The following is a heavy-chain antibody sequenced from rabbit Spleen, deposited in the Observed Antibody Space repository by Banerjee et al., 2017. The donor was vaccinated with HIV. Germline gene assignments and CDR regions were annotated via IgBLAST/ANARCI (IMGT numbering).Heavy chain of an antibody. V-gene: IGHV1S45*01. J-gene: IGHJ6*01. CDR1: GLDFSANYW. D-gene: IGHD7-1*01. Sequence: QEQLEESGGDLVKPGASLTLTCKASGLDFSANYWICWVRQAPGKGLEWIACIDVRKSGSTYYASWAKGRFTISKTSSTTVTLQMTSLTAADTATYFCARDTATSFSSYGMDLWGPGTLVTVS. CDR2: IDVRKSGST. CDR3: ARDTATSFSSYGMDL.